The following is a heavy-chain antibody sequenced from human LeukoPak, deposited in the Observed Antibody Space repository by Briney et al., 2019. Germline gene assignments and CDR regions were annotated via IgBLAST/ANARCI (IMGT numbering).Heavy chain of an antibody. Sequence: SETLSLTCTVSGDSISSTSYYWDWIRQPPGKGLEWIGSIYNSGTTYYNPSLKSRVTISVDTSKNQFSLKLSSVTAADTAVYYCARHFDYWGQGTLVTVSS. CDR3: ARHFDY. V-gene: IGHV4-39*01. CDR1: GDSISSTSYY. J-gene: IGHJ4*02. CDR2: IYNSGTT.